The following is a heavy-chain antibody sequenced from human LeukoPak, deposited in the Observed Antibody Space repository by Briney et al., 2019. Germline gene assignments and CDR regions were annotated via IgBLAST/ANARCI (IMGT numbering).Heavy chain of an antibody. V-gene: IGHV3-20*04. CDR1: GFTFDDYG. D-gene: IGHD6-13*01. CDR2: INWNGGST. J-gene: IGHJ3*02. Sequence: GGSLRLSCAASGFTFDDYGMSWVRQAPGKGLEWVSGINWNGGSTGYADSVKGRFTISRDNAKNSLYLQMNSLRAEDTALYYCARATSSWYSGAFDIWGQGTMVTVPS. CDR3: ARATSSWYSGAFDI.